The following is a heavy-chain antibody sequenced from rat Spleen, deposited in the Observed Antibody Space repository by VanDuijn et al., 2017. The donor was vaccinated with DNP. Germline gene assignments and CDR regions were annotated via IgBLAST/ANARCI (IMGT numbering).Heavy chain of an antibody. CDR1: GYSITSSYR. CDR2: INSAGST. Sequence: EVQLQESGPGLVKPSQSLSLTCSVTGYSITSSYRWNWIRKFPGNKLEWMGYINSAGSTNYNPSLKSRISITRDTSKNQFFLQVNSVTTEDTATYYCARVTIAAISTYYAMDAWGQGTSVTVSS. CDR3: ARVTIAAISTYYAMDA. D-gene: IGHD1-2*01. J-gene: IGHJ4*01. V-gene: IGHV3-3*01.